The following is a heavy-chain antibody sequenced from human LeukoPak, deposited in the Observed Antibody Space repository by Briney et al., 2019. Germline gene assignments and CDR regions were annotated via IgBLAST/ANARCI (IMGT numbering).Heavy chain of an antibody. Sequence: PSETLSLTCAVSGGSIISGNWWGWVRQSPGKGLGWIGEVFYTGSTNYNPSLKSRVTISVEKSKNQFSLKLSSVTAADTAVYYCAMVRGVISPFDQCGQGSPVTVSS. D-gene: IGHD3-10*01. CDR3: AMVRGVISPFDQ. CDR2: VFYTGST. CDR1: GGSIISGNW. J-gene: IGHJ4*02. V-gene: IGHV4-4*02.